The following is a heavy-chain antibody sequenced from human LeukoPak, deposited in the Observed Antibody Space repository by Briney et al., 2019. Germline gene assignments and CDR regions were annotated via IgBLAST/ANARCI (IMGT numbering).Heavy chain of an antibody. CDR3: ASIPGYQLLYGSVFQH. CDR1: GGSFSGYY. Sequence: PSETLSLTCAVYGGSFSGYYWSWVRQPPGKGLEWVGEINHSGSTNYNPSLKSRVTISVDTSKNQFSLKLSSVTAADTAVYYCASIPGYQLLYGSVFQHWGQGTLVTVSS. D-gene: IGHD2-2*02. V-gene: IGHV4-34*01. J-gene: IGHJ1*01. CDR2: INHSGST.